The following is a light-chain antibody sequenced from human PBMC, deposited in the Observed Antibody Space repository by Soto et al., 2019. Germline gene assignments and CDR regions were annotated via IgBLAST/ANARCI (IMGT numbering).Light chain of an antibody. J-gene: IGLJ3*02. CDR3: AAWDDILNGWV. Sequence: QSVLTQPPSKSGTPGQRVIISCSGSRINIGSNIVNWYQQFPGTAPKLLTHSNDHRPSGVADRFSGSKSGTSASLAISGLQSEDEADYYCAAWDDILNGWVFGGGTKLTVL. V-gene: IGLV1-44*01. CDR2: SND. CDR1: RINIGSNI.